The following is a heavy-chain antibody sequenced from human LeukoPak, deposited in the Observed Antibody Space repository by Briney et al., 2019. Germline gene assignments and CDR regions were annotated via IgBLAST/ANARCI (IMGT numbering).Heavy chain of an antibody. V-gene: IGHV3-30*04. J-gene: IGHJ4*02. D-gene: IGHD2-15*01. CDR1: GFDFSTSA. Sequence: GTSLRLSCVASGFDFSTSAIHWVRQAPGKGLESVAVISYDGSHKYLADSVKGRFTVSRDNANNTVYLQMNSLRLEDTALYYCAKDQLPHCSSGSCYLMDSWGQGTLVTVSS. CDR3: AKDQLPHCSSGSCYLMDS. CDR2: ISYDGSHK.